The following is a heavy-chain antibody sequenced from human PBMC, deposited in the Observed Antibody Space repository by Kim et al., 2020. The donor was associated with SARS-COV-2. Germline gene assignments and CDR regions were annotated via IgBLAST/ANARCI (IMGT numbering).Heavy chain of an antibody. V-gene: IGHV3-23*01. CDR3: ATSHYYYDSSGYLPPFDY. D-gene: IGHD3-22*01. CDR2: ISGSGGST. CDR1: GFTFSSYA. J-gene: IGHJ4*02. Sequence: GGSLRLSCAASGFTFSSYAMSWVRQAPGKGLGWVSAISGSGGSTYYADSVKGRFTISRDNSKNTLYLQMNSLRAEDTAVYYCATSHYYYDSSGYLPPFDYWGQGTLVTVSS.